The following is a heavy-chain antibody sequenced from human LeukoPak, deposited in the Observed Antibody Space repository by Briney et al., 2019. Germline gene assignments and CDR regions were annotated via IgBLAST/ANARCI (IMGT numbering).Heavy chain of an antibody. CDR2: VDPADGET. V-gene: IGHV1-69-2*01. Sequence: ATVKISCKSLGYTFTDLFIHWVSQPPGKGPEWVGRVDPADGETRYADKLQGRVAMTADTSTGTAYMELQSLKFDDSAVYYCAAGVNHWGQGTLVSVSS. J-gene: IGHJ4*02. CDR1: GYTFTDLF. CDR3: AAGVNH.